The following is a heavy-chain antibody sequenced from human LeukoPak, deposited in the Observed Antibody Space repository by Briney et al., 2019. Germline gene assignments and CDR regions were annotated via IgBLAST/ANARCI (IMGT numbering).Heavy chain of an antibody. Sequence: SETLSLTCNVSGASISSGSNYWGWIRQPPGKTLEWIGSIYSSGSTYYNSSLQSRVIILIDTSKNHFSLTLTSVTAADTAVYYCARGGYWGQGTLVTVSS. J-gene: IGHJ4*02. CDR2: IYSSGST. CDR3: ARGGY. V-gene: IGHV4-39*07. CDR1: GASISSGSNY.